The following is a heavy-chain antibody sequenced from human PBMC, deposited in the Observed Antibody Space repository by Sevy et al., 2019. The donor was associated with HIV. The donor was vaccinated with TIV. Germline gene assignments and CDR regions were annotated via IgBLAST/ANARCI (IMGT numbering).Heavy chain of an antibody. CDR1: GFTFSHHS. V-gene: IGHV3-48*02. CDR2: ISKSGSTT. CDR3: AREENRELGTIPLDS. J-gene: IGHJ4*02. D-gene: IGHD7-27*01. Sequence: GGCLRLSCAASGFTFSHHSMNWVRQAPGKGLEWISYISKSGSTTYFADSVRGRFTISRDNAKNSLFLEMHSLTDEDTAVYYCAREENRELGTIPLDSWGRGIQVTVSS.